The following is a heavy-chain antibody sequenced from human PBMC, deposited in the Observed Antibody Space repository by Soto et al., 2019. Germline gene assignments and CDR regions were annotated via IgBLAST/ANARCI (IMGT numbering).Heavy chain of an antibody. J-gene: IGHJ5*02. CDR2: IYHSGST. V-gene: IGHV4-4*02. CDR3: AKSAIVVVPAALGGWFDP. CDR1: GGSISSSNW. Sequence: SETLSLTCAVSGGSISSSNWWSWVRQPPGKGLEWIGEIYHSGSTNYNPSLKSRVTISVDKSKNQFSLKLSSVTAADTAVYYCAKSAIVVVPAALGGWFDPWGQGTLVTVSS. D-gene: IGHD2-2*01.